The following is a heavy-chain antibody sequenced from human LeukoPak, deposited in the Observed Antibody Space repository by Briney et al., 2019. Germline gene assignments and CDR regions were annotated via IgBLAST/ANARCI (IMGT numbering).Heavy chain of an antibody. D-gene: IGHD2-2*01. J-gene: IGHJ6*04. V-gene: IGHV1-69*06. CDR3: ARATKVVPAASPSYYYYGMDV. CDR2: IIPISATA. Sequence: GASVKVSCKASGGTFSSYAINWVRQAPGQGLEWMGGIIPISATANYAQRFQGRVTITADKSTNTAYMELSSLRSEDTAVYYCARATKVVPAASPSYYYYGMDVWGKGTTVTVSS. CDR1: GGTFSSYA.